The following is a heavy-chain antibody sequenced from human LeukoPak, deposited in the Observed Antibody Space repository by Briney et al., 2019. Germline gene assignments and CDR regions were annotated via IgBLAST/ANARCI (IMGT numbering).Heavy chain of an antibody. CDR1: GYTFTGYY. CDR3: ARGLCSTSCHTDY. J-gene: IGHJ4*02. V-gene: IGHV1-2*02. D-gene: IGHD2-2*02. Sequence: ASVKVSCKASGYTFTGYYMHWVRQAPGQGLEWMGWINPNSGGTNYAQKFQGRVTMTRDTSISTAYMELSRLRPDDTAVYYCARGLCSTSCHTDYWGQGTLVTVSS. CDR2: INPNSGGT.